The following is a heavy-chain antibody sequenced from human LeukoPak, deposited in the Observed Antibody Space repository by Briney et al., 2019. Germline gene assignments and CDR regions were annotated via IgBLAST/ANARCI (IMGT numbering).Heavy chain of an antibody. Sequence: WGSLRLSCAASGFTFSSYAMSWVRQAPGKGLECVSAISGSGGSTYYADSVKGRFTISRDNSKNAVDLQLNSLRDEDTAVYYCAKDWGQRGVGPSLGHWGQGTLVIVSS. CDR3: AKDWGQRGVGPSLGH. CDR1: GFTFSSYA. CDR2: ISGSGGST. J-gene: IGHJ4*02. V-gene: IGHV3-23*01. D-gene: IGHD3-10*01.